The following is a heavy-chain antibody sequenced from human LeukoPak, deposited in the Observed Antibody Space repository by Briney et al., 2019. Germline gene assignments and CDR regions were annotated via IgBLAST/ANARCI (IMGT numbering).Heavy chain of an antibody. V-gene: IGHV3-30*04. D-gene: IGHD3-3*01. Sequence: GGSLRLSCAASGFTFSSYAMHWVRQAPGKGLEWVAVISYDGSNKYYADSVKGRFTISRDNSKNTLYLQMNSLRAEDTAVYYCARDMESSWGQGTLVTVSS. CDR3: ARDMESS. J-gene: IGHJ5*02. CDR1: GFTFSSYA. CDR2: ISYDGSNK.